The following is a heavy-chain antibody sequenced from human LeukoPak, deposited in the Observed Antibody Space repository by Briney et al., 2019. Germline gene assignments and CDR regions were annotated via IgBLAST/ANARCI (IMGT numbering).Heavy chain of an antibody. CDR3: ARDLQRGYSGYPLGGMDV. D-gene: IGHD5-12*01. V-gene: IGHV3-33*01. CDR1: GFTFSSYG. J-gene: IGHJ6*02. CDR2: IWYDGSNK. Sequence: GGSLRLLCAASGFTFSSYGMHWVRQAPGKGLVWVAVIWYDGSNKYYADSVKGRFTISRDNSKNTLYLQMNSLRAEDTAVYYCARDLQRGYSGYPLGGMDVWGQGTTVTVSS.